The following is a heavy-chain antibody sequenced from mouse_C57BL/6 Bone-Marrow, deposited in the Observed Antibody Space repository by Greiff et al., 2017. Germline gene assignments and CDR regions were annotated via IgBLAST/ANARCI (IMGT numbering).Heavy chain of an antibody. CDR3: ARHPSGTNWYFDV. D-gene: IGHD1-1*01. CDR2: ISNLAYSI. Sequence: EVHLVESGGGLVQPGGSLKLSCAASGFTFSDYGMAWVRQAPRKGPEWVAFISNLAYSIYYADTVTGRFTISRENAKNTLYLGMSSLRSEDTAMYYCARHPSGTNWYFDVWGTGTTVTVSS. CDR1: GFTFSDYG. V-gene: IGHV5-15*01. J-gene: IGHJ1*03.